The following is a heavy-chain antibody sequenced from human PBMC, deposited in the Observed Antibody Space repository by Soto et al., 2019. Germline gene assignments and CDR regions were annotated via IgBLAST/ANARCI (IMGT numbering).Heavy chain of an antibody. CDR2: IYYSGST. CDR3: ARTTVTTNQYFDY. J-gene: IGHJ4*02. Sequence: PSETLSLTCTGSGGSISSYYWSWIRQPPGKGLEGIGYIYYSGSTNYNPSLKSRVTISVDTSKNQFSLKLSSVTAADTAVYYCARTTVTTNQYFDYRGQGTLVTVSS. CDR1: GGSISSYY. D-gene: IGHD4-17*01. V-gene: IGHV4-59*12.